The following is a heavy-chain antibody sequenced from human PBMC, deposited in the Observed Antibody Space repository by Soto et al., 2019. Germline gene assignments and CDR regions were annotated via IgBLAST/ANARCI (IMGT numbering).Heavy chain of an antibody. CDR2: IYYSGYT. D-gene: IGHD3-9*01. CDR3: VSGTSFYDVLTGYYVDRWLDP. CDR1: GDSTTSDAYY. V-gene: IGHV4-39*01. J-gene: IGHJ5*02. Sequence: SETLSLTCSVSGDSTTSDAYYWGWIRQPPGKGLEWLGSIYYSGYTYYNPSLKSRVTISVDRSRNQFSLNLRSVTAADTAVYYCVSGTSFYDVLTGYYVDRWLDPWGQGTLVTVSS.